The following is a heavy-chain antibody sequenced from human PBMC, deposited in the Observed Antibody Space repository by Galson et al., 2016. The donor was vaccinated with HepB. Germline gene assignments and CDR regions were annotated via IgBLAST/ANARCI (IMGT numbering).Heavy chain of an antibody. CDR1: GFTFSSYG. Sequence: SLRLSCAASGFTFSSYGMNWVRQVPGRELEWVSSISTTSSNKFYAASVKGRFTISRDNAQNSLYLQMNSLRAEDTAVYYCAREIVSTTFLDYWGQGTLVTVSS. D-gene: IGHD5/OR15-5a*01. CDR3: AREIVSTTFLDY. J-gene: IGHJ4*02. V-gene: IGHV3-21*01. CDR2: ISTTSSNK.